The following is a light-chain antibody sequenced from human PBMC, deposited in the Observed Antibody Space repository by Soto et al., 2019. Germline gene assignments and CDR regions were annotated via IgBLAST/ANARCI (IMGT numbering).Light chain of an antibody. CDR2: SNN. V-gene: IGLV1-44*01. CDR3: SSYTTSSTYV. CDR1: FSNIGSNP. Sequence: QSVLTQPPSASGTPGQRVTISCSGSFSNIGSNPVNWYQQLPGTAPKLLIYSNNQRPSGVPDRFSGSKSGTSASLAISGLQAEDEADYYCSSYTTSSTYVFGTGTKVTVL. J-gene: IGLJ1*01.